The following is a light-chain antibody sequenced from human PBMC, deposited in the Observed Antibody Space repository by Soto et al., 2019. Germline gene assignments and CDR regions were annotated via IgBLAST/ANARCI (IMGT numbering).Light chain of an antibody. Sequence: VLTQPPSVSAAPGQKVTISCSGSSSNIGGNSVSWYQQLPGTAPKLLIYDDNKRPSGIPDRFSGSKSGTSATLGITGFQTGDEADYYCGSWDSSLSAYVFGTGTKVTFL. CDR2: DDN. CDR1: SSNIGGNS. V-gene: IGLV1-51*01. J-gene: IGLJ1*01. CDR3: GSWDSSLSAYV.